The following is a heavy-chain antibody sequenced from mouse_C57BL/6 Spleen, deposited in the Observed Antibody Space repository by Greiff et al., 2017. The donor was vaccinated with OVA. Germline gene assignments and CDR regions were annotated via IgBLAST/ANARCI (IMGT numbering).Heavy chain of an antibody. CDR3: ARSTTVVATDY. CDR2: IDPSDSYT. D-gene: IGHD1-1*01. Sequence: QVQLQQPGAELVKPGASVKLSCKASGYTFTSYWMQWVKQRPGQGLEWIGEIDPSDSYTNYNQKFKGKATLTVDTSSSTAYMQLSSLISEDSAVYYCARSTTVVATDYWGQGTTLTVSS. J-gene: IGHJ2*01. V-gene: IGHV1-50*01. CDR1: GYTFTSYW.